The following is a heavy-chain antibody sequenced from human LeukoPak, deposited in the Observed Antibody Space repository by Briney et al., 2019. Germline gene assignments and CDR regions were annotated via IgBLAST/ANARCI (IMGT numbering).Heavy chain of an antibody. CDR2: ISGYNGNT. V-gene: IGHV1-18*01. CDR1: GYTFTSYG. D-gene: IGHD3-16*01. CDR3: ARDLGQWGPTEFDI. Sequence: GASVKVSCKASGYTFTSYGISWVRQAPGQGLEWMGWISGYNGNTNYAQNLQGRVTMTTDTSTSTAYMELRSLRSDDTALYYCARDLGQWGPTEFDIWGQGTMVTVSS. J-gene: IGHJ3*02.